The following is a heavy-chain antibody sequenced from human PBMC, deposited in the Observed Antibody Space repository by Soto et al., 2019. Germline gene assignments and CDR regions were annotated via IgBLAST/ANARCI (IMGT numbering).Heavy chain of an antibody. Sequence: QVQLVESGGGVVQPGRSLRLSCAASGFTFSSYGMHWVRQAPGKGLEWVAVIWYDGSNKYYADSVKGRFTISRDYSKNTLYLQMNSLRAEDTAVYYCARGDFGVVSLDYWGQGTLVTVSS. D-gene: IGHD3-3*01. CDR3: ARGDFGVVSLDY. CDR1: GFTFSSYG. V-gene: IGHV3-33*01. J-gene: IGHJ4*02. CDR2: IWYDGSNK.